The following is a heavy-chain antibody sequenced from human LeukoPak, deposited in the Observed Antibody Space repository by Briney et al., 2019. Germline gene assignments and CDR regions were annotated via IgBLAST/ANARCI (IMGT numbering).Heavy chain of an antibody. CDR2: IYYSGST. J-gene: IGHJ5*02. CDR1: GGSISSSSYY. D-gene: IGHD6-19*01. Sequence: SETLSLTCTVSGGSISSSSYYWGRIRQPPGNGLEWIGSIYYSGSTYYNPSLKRRVTISVDTSKNQFSLKLSSVTAADTAVYYCARLPRAALWRVRETRFDPWGQGTLVTVSS. V-gene: IGHV4-39*01. CDR3: ARLPRAALWRVRETRFDP.